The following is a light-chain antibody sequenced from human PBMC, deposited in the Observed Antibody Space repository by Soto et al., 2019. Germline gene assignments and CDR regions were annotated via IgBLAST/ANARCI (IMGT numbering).Light chain of an antibody. CDR2: DVN. J-gene: IGLJ1*01. CDR1: SSDVAAYNY. Sequence: QSVLTQPASVSGSPGQSITISCTGTSSDVAAYNYVSWFQHHAGKAPKLMLYDVNNRPSGVSNRFSGSKSGNTASLTISGLQGEDEADYYCSSYTTSNTPLYVFGTGTKLTVL. CDR3: SSYTTSNTPLYV. V-gene: IGLV2-14*03.